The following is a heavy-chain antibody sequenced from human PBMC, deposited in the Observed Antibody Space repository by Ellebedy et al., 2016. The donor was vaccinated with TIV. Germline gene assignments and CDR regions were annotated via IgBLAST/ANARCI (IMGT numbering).Heavy chain of an antibody. CDR2: IRSQAHGEPP. V-gene: IGHV3-49*03. D-gene: IGHD5-12*01. CDR1: GFTFGDYG. Sequence: GESLKISCTGSGFTFGDYGVSCFRRAQGKGLEWLAFIRSQAHGEPPQYAASVQGRFTISRDDSKSIVSLQMNSLKVEDTAMYYCTGSSGYDFVLQYWGQGTLVTVSS. J-gene: IGHJ4*02. CDR3: TGSSGYDFVLQY.